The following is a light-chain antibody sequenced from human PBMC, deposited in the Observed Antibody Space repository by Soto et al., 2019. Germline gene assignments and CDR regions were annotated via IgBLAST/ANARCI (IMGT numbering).Light chain of an antibody. Sequence: DIQMTQSPSSLSASVGDRVTITCQASQVISNYLNWYQQKPGKAPKPLIYDASNLETWVPLRFSGSGSGTDFTFTISSLQPEDTATYYCQQYDNLVTFGGGTKVDIK. J-gene: IGKJ4*01. CDR1: QVISNY. CDR3: QQYDNLVT. V-gene: IGKV1-33*01. CDR2: DAS.